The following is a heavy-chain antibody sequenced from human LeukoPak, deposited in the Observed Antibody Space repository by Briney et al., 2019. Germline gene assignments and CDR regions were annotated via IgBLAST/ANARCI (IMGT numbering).Heavy chain of an antibody. CDR3: ARDPSLVVVRRDFDY. D-gene: IGHD2-2*01. CDR2: INPNSGGT. CDR1: GYTFTGYY. Sequence: ASVKVSCKASGYTFTGYYMHWVRQAPGQGLEWMGRINPNSGGTNYAQKFQGRVTMTRDTSISTAYMELSRLRSDGTAVYYCARDPSLVVVRRDFDYWGQGTLVTVSS. J-gene: IGHJ4*02. V-gene: IGHV1-2*06.